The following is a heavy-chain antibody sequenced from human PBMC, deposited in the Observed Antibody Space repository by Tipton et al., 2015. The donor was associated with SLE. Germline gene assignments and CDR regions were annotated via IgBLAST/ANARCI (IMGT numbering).Heavy chain of an antibody. V-gene: IGHV4-30-2*03. CDR1: GGSISSDGYS. D-gene: IGHD2-15*01. Sequence: TLSLTCAVSGGSISSDGYSWSWIRQPQGKGLEWIGSIYYSGSTYYNPSLKSRVTISIDTSKNQFSLKLSSVTAADTAVYYCARVTDSVGCSGASCFSGAFVIWGQVTMVTVSS. CDR2: IYYSGST. J-gene: IGHJ3*02. CDR3: ARVTDSVGCSGASCFSGAFVI.